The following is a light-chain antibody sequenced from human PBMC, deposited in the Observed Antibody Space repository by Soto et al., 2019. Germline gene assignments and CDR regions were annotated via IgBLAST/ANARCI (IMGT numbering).Light chain of an antibody. Sequence: EIVLPQSPGTLSLSPGDRATLSCRASQSLSSNYLAWYQQKPGQAPRLLIYGASNRATGIADRFSGSGSGTDFTLTISRLEPEDFAVYYCQQSGDSQWTFGQGTKVDIK. V-gene: IGKV3-20*01. CDR1: QSLSSNY. CDR2: GAS. CDR3: QQSGDSQWT. J-gene: IGKJ1*01.